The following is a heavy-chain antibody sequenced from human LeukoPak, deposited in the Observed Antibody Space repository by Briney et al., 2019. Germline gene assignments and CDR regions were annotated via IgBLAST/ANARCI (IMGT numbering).Heavy chain of an antibody. CDR1: GGSISSGGYS. Sequence: KASETLSLTCAVSGGSISSGGYSWSWIRQPPGKGLEWIGRIYTSGSTNYNPSLKSRVTMSVDTSKNQFSLKLSSVTAADTAVYYCARASTGAGTYGEYYFDYWGQGTLVTVSS. CDR2: IYTSGST. V-gene: IGHV4-61*02. D-gene: IGHD6-19*01. CDR3: ARASTGAGTYGEYYFDY. J-gene: IGHJ4*02.